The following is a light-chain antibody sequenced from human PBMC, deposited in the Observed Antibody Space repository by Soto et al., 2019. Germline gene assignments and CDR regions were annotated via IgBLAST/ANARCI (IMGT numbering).Light chain of an antibody. CDR1: QDINTA. CDR3: QHYDKLLLT. Sequence: DIQMTQSPSSLSASVGDRVTNTCQASQDINTALNWYQQKPGKAPKLLIYDASKFETGVPSRFSGGGSGTDFTLTVTSRQPEDIATYFCQHYDKLLLTFGGGTKGEL. J-gene: IGKJ4*01. CDR2: DAS. V-gene: IGKV1-33*01.